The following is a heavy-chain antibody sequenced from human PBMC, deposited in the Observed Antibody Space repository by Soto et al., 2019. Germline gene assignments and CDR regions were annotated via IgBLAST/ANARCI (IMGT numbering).Heavy chain of an antibody. CDR2: ISGSGGST. CDR3: AKTGGSCTNGVCYFLSDYYYMDV. J-gene: IGHJ6*03. V-gene: IGHV3-23*01. Sequence: EVQLLESGGGLVQPGGSLRLSCAASGFTFSSYAMSWVRQAPGKGLEWVSAISGSGGSTYYADSVKGRFTISRDNSKNTLYLQMNSLRAEDTAVYYCAKTGGSCTNGVCYFLSDYYYMDVWGKGTTVTVSS. D-gene: IGHD2-8*01. CDR1: GFTFSSYA.